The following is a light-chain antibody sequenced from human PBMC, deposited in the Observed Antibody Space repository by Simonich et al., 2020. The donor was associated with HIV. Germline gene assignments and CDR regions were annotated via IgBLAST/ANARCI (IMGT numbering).Light chain of an antibody. V-gene: IGKV1-NL1*01. CDR2: ASS. Sequence: DIQMTQSPSSLSASVGDRVTITCRASQGISNSLAWYQQKPGTAPKVLLYASSRLESGVPSRFSGSGSGTYYTLTISSLQPEDFATYYCQQSYNTPRTFGQGSKVEIK. J-gene: IGKJ1*01. CDR1: QGISNS. CDR3: QQSYNTPRT.